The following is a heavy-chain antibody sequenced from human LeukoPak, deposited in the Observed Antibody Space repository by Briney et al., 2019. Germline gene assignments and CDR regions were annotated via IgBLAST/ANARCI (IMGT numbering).Heavy chain of an antibody. CDR3: ARVANGGGYNLDY. V-gene: IGHV4-59*01. CDR2: VFDTRRT. Sequence: SETPSLTCTVSDDSIRSYHWSWIRQSPGKGLEWIGDVFDTRRTNYNPSLKSRVTISKDTSKKQFSQRLSSVTAADTAVYYCARVANGGGYNLDYWGQGSLVTVSS. J-gene: IGHJ4*02. D-gene: IGHD5-24*01. CDR1: DDSIRSYH.